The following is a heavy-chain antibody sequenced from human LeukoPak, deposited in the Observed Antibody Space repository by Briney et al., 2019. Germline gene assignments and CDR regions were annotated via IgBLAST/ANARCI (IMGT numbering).Heavy chain of an antibody. V-gene: IGHV3-21*01. CDR1: GFTFGSYS. J-gene: IGHJ5*02. D-gene: IGHD3-10*01. Sequence: GGSLRLSCAASGFTFGSYSMNWVRQAPGKGLEWVSSISSSSSYIYYADSVKGRFTISRDNAKNSLYLQMNSLRAEDTAVYYCASLATMVRGVISPNWFDPWGQGTLVTVSS. CDR3: ASLATMVRGVISPNWFDP. CDR2: ISSSSSYI.